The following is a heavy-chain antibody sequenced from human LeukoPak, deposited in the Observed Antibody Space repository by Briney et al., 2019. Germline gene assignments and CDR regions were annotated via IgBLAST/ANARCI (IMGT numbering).Heavy chain of an antibody. D-gene: IGHD3-22*01. J-gene: IGHJ5*02. Sequence: GGSLRLSCAASGFTFSSYAMHWVRQAPGKGLEWVAVISYDGSNKYYADSVKGRFTISRDNSKNTLYLQMNSLRAEDTAVYYCAKSYCYDSSGYLNWFDPWGQGTLVTVSS. CDR2: ISYDGSNK. V-gene: IGHV3-30-3*02. CDR1: GFTFSSYA. CDR3: AKSYCYDSSGYLNWFDP.